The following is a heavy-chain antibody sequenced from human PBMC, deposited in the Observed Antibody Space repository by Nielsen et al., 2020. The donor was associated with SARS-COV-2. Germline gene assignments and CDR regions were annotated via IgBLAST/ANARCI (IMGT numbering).Heavy chain of an antibody. D-gene: IGHD5-12*01. CDR3: TRDPLRGYSGYDYLSYYYGMDV. J-gene: IGHJ6*02. CDR2: IRSKAYGGTT. V-gene: IGHV3-49*04. CDR1: GFTFGDYA. Sequence: GGSLRLSCTASGFTFGDYAMSWVRQAPGKGLEWVGFIRSKAYGGTTEYAASVKGRFTISRDDSKSIAYLQMNSLKTEDTAVYYCTRDPLRGYSGYDYLSYYYGMDVWGQGTTVTVSS.